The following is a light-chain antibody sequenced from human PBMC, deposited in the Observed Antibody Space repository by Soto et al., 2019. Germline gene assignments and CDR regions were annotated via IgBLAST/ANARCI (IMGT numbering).Light chain of an antibody. CDR2: DVS. V-gene: IGKV1-16*02. J-gene: IGKJ4*01. CDR1: QGISNH. CDR3: QQYHNYPVT. Sequence: DIEMTQSPPSVSASVGDRVTITCRASQGISNHLAWFQLKPGKAPKSLIYDVSSLQSGVPSKFSGSVSGTDFTLTTSSLQPEDFATYYCQQYHNYPVTFGGGTKVEIK.